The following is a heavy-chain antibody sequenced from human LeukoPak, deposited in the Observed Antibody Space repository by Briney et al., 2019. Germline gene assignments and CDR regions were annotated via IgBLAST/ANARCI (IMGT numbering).Heavy chain of an antibody. CDR2: IYPSGST. Sequence: SETLSLTCTVSGYSISSVYYWGWIRQPPGKGLEWIGSIYPSGSTYYNPSLKSRVTISVDTSKNQFSLKLSSVTAADTAVYYCARGSGGFDNWFDPWGQGTLVTVSS. CDR1: GYSISSVYY. V-gene: IGHV4-38-2*02. CDR3: ARGSGGFDNWFDP. J-gene: IGHJ5*02. D-gene: IGHD1-26*01.